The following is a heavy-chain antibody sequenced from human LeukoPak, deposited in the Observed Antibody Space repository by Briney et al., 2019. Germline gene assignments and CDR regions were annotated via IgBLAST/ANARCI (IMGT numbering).Heavy chain of an antibody. CDR2: IYYSGST. D-gene: IGHD2-2*01. Sequence: SETLSLTCTVSGGSISSYYWSWIRQPPGKGLEWIGYIYYSGSTNYTPSLKSRVTISVDTSKNQFSLKLSSVTAADTAVYYCARYCSSTSCQMPFDPWGQGTLVTVSS. CDR1: GGSISSYY. CDR3: ARYCSSTSCQMPFDP. J-gene: IGHJ5*02. V-gene: IGHV4-59*08.